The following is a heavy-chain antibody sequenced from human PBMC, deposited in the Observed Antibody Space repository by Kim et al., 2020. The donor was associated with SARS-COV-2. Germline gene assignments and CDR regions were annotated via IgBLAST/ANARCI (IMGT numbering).Heavy chain of an antibody. V-gene: IGHV4-39*01. CDR3: ARLVGASDY. J-gene: IGHJ4*02. CDR2: IYYSGNT. CDR1: GVSISSAGSY. Sequence: SETLSLTCTVSGVSISSAGSYWGWISQTPGKGLKWIGSIYYSGNTYYNPSFESRVTISVDTSKNQFSLRLRSVTAADTAIYYCARLVGASDYWGQGTLVTVSS. D-gene: IGHD1-26*01.